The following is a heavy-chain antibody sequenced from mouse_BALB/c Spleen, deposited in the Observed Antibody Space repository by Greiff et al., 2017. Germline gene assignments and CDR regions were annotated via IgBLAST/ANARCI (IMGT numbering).Heavy chain of an antibody. D-gene: IGHD2-4*01. CDR3: TRSDSTMITTGFAY. CDR1: GYTFTSYY. J-gene: IGHJ3*01. CDR2: INPSNGGT. V-gene: IGHV1S81*02. Sequence: QVQLKQPGAELVKPGASVKLSCKASGYTFTSYYMYWVKQRPGQGLEWIGGINPSNGGTNFNEKFKSKATLTVDKSSSTAYMQLSSLTSEDSAVYYCTRSDSTMITTGFAYWGQGTLVTVSA.